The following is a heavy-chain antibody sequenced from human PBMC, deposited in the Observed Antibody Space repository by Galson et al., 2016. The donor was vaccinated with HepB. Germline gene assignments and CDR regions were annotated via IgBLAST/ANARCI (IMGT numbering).Heavy chain of an antibody. CDR1: GYNFNTYW. V-gene: IGHV5-10-1*01. J-gene: IGHJ4*02. CDR2: IDPSDYDT. CDR3: ARQGRYHFESKGDY. D-gene: IGHD3-3*02. Sequence: QSGAEVKKPGESLKISCKASGYNFNTYWIAWVRQTPGKGLEWVGSIDPSDYDTNYNPSFFGQVTISTDRSISTAYLQWSSLKASDSAIYYCARQGRYHFESKGDYWGPGTLVTVSS.